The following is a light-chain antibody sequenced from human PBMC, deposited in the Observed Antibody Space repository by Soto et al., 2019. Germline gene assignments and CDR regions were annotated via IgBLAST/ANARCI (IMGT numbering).Light chain of an antibody. CDR2: EVS. Sequence: QSALTQPASVSGSPGQSITISCTGTSSDVGGYNYVSWYQQHPGKAPKLMIYEVSNRPSGVSNRFSGSKSGNTASLTISGLQAADEADYYCSSYTSSSTHHGVGTGTKFTLL. CDR1: SSDVGGYNY. CDR3: SSYTSSSTHHG. J-gene: IGLJ1*01. V-gene: IGLV2-14*01.